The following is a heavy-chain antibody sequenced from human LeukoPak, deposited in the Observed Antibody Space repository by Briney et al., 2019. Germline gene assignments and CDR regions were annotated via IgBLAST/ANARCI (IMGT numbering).Heavy chain of an antibody. D-gene: IGHD4-23*01. CDR2: IYYTGST. CDR3: ARLHYGGNYGYYYYYMAV. V-gene: IGHV4-39*01. CDR1: GGSISSSSYY. Sequence: SETLSLTCTVSGGSISSSSYYWGWMRQPPGKELEWIGSIYYTGSTYYNPSLKSRVTISVDTSKNQFSLKLSSVTAADTAVYYCARLHYGGNYGYYYYYMAVWGKGTTVTISS. J-gene: IGHJ6*03.